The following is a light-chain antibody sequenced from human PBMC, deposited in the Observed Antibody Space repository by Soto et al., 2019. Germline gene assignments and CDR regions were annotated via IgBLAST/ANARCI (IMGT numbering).Light chain of an antibody. Sequence: QSVLTQPPSVSGAPGQRVTISCTGSSSNIGAGYDVHWYQQLPGTAPKLLIYGNSNRPSGVPDRFSGSKSGASASLAITGVQAEDEAYYYCQSFDRSLSGYVFGTGTKVTVL. CDR2: GNS. CDR3: QSFDRSLSGYV. CDR1: SSNIGAGYD. J-gene: IGLJ1*01. V-gene: IGLV1-40*01.